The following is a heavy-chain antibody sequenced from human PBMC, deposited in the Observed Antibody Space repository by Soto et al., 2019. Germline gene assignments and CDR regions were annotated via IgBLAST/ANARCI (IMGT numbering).Heavy chain of an antibody. V-gene: IGHV3-53*04. D-gene: IGHD6-19*01. CDR3: ARVKDSSDHYYYYYMDV. J-gene: IGHJ6*03. CDR2: IYSGGST. Sequence: GGSLRLSWAASGFTVSSNYMSWVRQAPGKGLEWVSVIYSGGSTYYADSVKGRFTISRHNSKNTLYLQMNSLRAEDTAVYYCARVKDSSDHYYYYYMDVWGKGTTVTVSS. CDR1: GFTVSSNY.